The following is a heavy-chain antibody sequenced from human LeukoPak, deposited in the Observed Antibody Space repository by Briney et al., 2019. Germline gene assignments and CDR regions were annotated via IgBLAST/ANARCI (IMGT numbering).Heavy chain of an antibody. Sequence: SETLSLTCTVSGGSISSSSYYWGWVRPPPGKGLEWMGSIYYRGSTHYHPSLKSRVTISVDPSKYQFSLKRSSVPAADTAVYYCARVWGPYYYGSGSYLTEPYYFDYWGQGTLVTVSS. J-gene: IGHJ4*02. D-gene: IGHD3-10*01. CDR1: GGSISSSSYY. CDR3: ARVWGPYYYGSGSYLTEPYYFDY. CDR2: IYYRGST. V-gene: IGHV4-39*07.